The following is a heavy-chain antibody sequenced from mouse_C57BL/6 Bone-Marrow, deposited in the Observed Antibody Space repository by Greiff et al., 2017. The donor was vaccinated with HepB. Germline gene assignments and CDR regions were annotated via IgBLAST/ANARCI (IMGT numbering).Heavy chain of an antibody. CDR3: ASNWGPYYFDY. Sequence: VQLQQSGPVLVKPGASVKLSCKASGYTFTSYWMHWVKQRPGQGLEWIGMIHPNSGSTNYNEKFKSKATLTVDKSSSTAYMQLSSLTSEDSAVYYCASNWGPYYFDYWGQGTTLTVSS. J-gene: IGHJ2*01. D-gene: IGHD4-1*01. CDR1: GYTFTSYW. CDR2: IHPNSGST. V-gene: IGHV1-64*01.